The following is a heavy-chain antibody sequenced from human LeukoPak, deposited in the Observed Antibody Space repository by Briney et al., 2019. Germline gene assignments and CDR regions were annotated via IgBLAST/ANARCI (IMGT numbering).Heavy chain of an antibody. V-gene: IGHV3-30-3*01. J-gene: IGHJ6*03. CDR2: ISYDGSNK. Sequence: GGSLRLSCAAAGFTFSSYARHWVRQAPGKGLEWVAVISYDGSNKYYADSVKGRFTISRDNSKNTLYLQMNSLRAEDTAVYYCAKDLRNYYYTDVWGKGTTVTVSS. CDR3: AKDLRNYYYTDV. CDR1: GFTFSSYA.